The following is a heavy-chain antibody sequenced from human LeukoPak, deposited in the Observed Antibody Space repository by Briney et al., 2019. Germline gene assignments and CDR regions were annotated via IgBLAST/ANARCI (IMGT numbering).Heavy chain of an antibody. CDR2: INHSGST. J-gene: IGHJ4*02. V-gene: IGHV4-34*01. CDR1: GGSFSGYY. CDR3: ARLTGAYLDY. Sequence: SETLSLTCAVYGGSFSGYYWSWIRQPPGKGLEWIGEINHSGSTNYNPSLKSRVTISVDTSKNQFSLKLSSVTAADTAVYYCARLTGAYLDYWGQGTLVTVSS. D-gene: IGHD4/OR15-4a*01.